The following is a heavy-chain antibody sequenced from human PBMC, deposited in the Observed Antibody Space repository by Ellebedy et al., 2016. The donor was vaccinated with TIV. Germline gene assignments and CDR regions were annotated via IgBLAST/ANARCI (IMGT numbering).Heavy chain of an antibody. V-gene: IGHV1-69*06. CDR2: IIPIFGTA. CDR1: GGTFSSYA. J-gene: IGHJ4*02. D-gene: IGHD6-19*01. CDR3: ARGVRGWYHGDFDY. Sequence: SVKVSXXASGGTFSSYAISWVRQAPGQGLEWMGGIIPIFGTANYAQKFQGRVTITADKSTSTAYMELSSLRSEDTAVYYCARGVRGWYHGDFDYWGQGTLVTVSS.